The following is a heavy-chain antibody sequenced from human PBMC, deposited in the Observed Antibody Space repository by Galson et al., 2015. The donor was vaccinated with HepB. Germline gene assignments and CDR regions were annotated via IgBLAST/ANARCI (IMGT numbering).Heavy chain of an antibody. V-gene: IGHV1-2*02. CDR3: ARDDYGGNSFHH. CDR2: INPNGGGT. D-gene: IGHD4-23*01. J-gene: IGHJ1*01. CDR1: GYTFTGYY. Sequence: SVKVSCKASGYTFTGYYLHWVRQAPGQGLELMGWINPNGGGTNYAQKFQGRVTMTRDTSISTAYMELSGLRSDDTAVYYCARDDYGGNSFHHWGQGTLVTVSS.